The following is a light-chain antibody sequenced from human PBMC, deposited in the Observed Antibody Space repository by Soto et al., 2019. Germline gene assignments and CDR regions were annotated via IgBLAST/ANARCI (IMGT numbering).Light chain of an antibody. CDR1: ILAKKY. J-gene: IGLJ3*02. V-gene: IGLV3-27*01. CDR3: YSADDNHLV. CDR2: KDS. Sequence: SYELTQPSSVSVSPGQTARITCSGDILAKKYARWFQQKAGQAPLLVISKDSERPSTISERFSGSSSGTTVTLTISGARFEDEAAYYCYSADDNHLVFGGGTKLTVL.